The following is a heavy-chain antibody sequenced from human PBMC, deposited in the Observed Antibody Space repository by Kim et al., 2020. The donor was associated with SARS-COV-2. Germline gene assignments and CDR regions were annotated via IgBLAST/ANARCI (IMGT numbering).Heavy chain of an antibody. J-gene: IGHJ4*02. CDR3: ARDALLIY. Sequence: GGSKQYAESVRGRFTISRDKSKNTLYLQMNSLRVEDTAVYYCARDALLIYWGQGTLVTVSS. V-gene: IGHV3-53*01. D-gene: IGHD2-15*01. CDR2: GGSK.